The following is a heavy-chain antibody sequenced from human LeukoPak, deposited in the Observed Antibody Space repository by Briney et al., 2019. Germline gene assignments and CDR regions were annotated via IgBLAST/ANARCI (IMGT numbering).Heavy chain of an antibody. CDR1: GYTFTGYY. J-gene: IGHJ6*03. CDR3: ARGDGSSSWPYYYYYYYRDF. D-gene: IGHD6-13*01. Sequence: ASVKVSCKASGYTFTGYYMHWVRQAPGQGLEWMGWINPNSGGTNYAQKFQGRVTMTRNTSISTAYMELSRLRSDDTPVYYCARGDGSSSWPYYYYYYYRDFWGKGTTVTVSS. CDR2: INPNSGGT. V-gene: IGHV1-2*02.